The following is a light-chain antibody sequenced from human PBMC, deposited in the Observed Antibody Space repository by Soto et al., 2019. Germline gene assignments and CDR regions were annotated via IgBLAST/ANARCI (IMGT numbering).Light chain of an antibody. V-gene: IGKV3-20*01. CDR1: QSVRSSY. J-gene: IGKJ2*01. CDR2: GAS. CDR3: QQYCSSPYT. Sequence: DIVLTQSPGTLSLSPGERATLSCRSSQSVRSSYLAWYQHIPGQAPRLLIYGASSRATGIPDRFSGSWSGTDFTLTISRLEPDDFAVYYRQQYCSSPYTFGPGTNLEMK.